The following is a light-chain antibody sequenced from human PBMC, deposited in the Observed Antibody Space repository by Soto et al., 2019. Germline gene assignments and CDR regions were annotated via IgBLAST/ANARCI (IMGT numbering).Light chain of an antibody. CDR3: QQYNTYPLT. V-gene: IGKV1-5*03. CDR2: KAS. Sequence: DIQMTQSPSALSASVGDRVTITCRASQSISTWLAWYQQKPGKAPKLLIYKASSLEGGVPSRFSGGGSGTEFNITISSLQPDDFATYYCQQYNTYPLTFGGGTTVDTK. J-gene: IGKJ4*01. CDR1: QSISTW.